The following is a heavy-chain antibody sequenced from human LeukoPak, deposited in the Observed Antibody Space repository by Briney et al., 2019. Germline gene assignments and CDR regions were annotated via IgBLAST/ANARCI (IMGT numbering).Heavy chain of an antibody. Sequence: GGSLRLSCAASGFTFSSYAMNWVRQAPGKGLEWVSAISGSGGSTYYADSVKGRCTISRDNSKNTLYLQMSSLRAEDTAVYYCATRLLVRAMAFDIWGQGTMVTVSS. D-gene: IGHD2-15*01. CDR3: ATRLLVRAMAFDI. V-gene: IGHV3-23*01. CDR1: GFTFSSYA. J-gene: IGHJ3*02. CDR2: ISGSGGST.